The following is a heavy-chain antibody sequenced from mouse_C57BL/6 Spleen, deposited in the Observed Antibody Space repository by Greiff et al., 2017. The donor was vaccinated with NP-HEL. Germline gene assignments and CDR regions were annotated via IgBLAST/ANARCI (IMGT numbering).Heavy chain of an antibody. Sequence: EVKVVESGGGLVQPGGSLSLSCAASGFTFTDYYMSWVRQPPGKALEWLGFIRNKANGYTTEYSASVKGRFTISRDNAKNNLYLQMSLLKSEDTAMYYCARGGAYYSNYGGYFDVWGTGTTVTVSS. CDR1: GFTFTDYY. CDR2: IRNKANGYTT. D-gene: IGHD2-5*01. J-gene: IGHJ1*03. V-gene: IGHV7-3*01. CDR3: ARGGAYYSNYGGYFDV.